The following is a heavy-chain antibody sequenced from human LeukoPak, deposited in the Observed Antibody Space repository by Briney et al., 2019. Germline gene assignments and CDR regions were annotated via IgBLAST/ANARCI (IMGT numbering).Heavy chain of an antibody. Sequence: PGGSLRLSCAASGFTFSSYWMSWVRQAPGKGLEWVANIKQDGSEKYYVDSVKGRFTISRDNAKNSLYLQMNSLGAEDTAVYYCARGQGRGNYYFDYWGQGTLVTVSS. J-gene: IGHJ4*02. CDR1: GFTFSSYW. CDR3: ARGQGRGNYYFDY. V-gene: IGHV3-7*01. CDR2: IKQDGSEK. D-gene: IGHD1-7*01.